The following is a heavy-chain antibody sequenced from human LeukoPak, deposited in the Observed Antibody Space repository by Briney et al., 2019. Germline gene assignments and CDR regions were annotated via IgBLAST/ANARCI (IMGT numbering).Heavy chain of an antibody. D-gene: IGHD4-23*01. V-gene: IGHV4-34*01. Sequence: SETLSLTCAVYGGSFSGYYWSWIRQPPGKGLEWIGTFYYGENTYYNPSLKSRVTVSVDTSKNQFSLRLSSVTAADTAVYYCARHPYGDKVFFDYWGQGALVTVSS. J-gene: IGHJ4*02. CDR1: GGSFSGYY. CDR3: ARHPYGDKVFFDY. CDR2: FYYGENT.